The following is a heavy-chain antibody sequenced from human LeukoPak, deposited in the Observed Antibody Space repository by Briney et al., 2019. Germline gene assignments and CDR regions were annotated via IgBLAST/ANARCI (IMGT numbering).Heavy chain of an antibody. CDR1: GFTFTTYA. V-gene: IGHV3-23*01. D-gene: IGHD1-26*01. J-gene: IGHJ6*02. CDR2: ISSSGDNT. CDR3: AKDVRVGGGGMDV. Sequence: GGSLRLSCAASGFTFTTYAMNWVRQAPGKGLEWVSLISSSGDNTHYADSVKGRFTISRDNSKNTVSLQTNSLRGEDTAVYYCAKDVRVGGGGMDVWGQGTPVTSSS.